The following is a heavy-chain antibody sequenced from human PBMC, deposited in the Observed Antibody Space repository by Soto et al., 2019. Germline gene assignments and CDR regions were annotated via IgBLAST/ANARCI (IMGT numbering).Heavy chain of an antibody. CDR3: AREGSAPYYYYGMDV. CDR1: GYTFTSYG. J-gene: IGHJ6*02. Sequence: ASVKVSCKASGYTFTSYGISWVRQAPGQGLEWMGWINAGNGNTKYSQKFQGRVTITRDTSASTAYMELSSLRSEDTAVYYCAREGSAPYYYYGMDVWGQGTTVTVS. V-gene: IGHV1-3*01. CDR2: INAGNGNT. D-gene: IGHD6-19*01.